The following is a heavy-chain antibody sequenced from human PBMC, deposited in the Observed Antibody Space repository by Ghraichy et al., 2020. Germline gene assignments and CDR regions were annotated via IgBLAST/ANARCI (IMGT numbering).Heavy chain of an antibody. CDR1: GFTFSDAW. CDR2: IKSKADGGVI. J-gene: IGHJ4*02. Sequence: GESLNISCAASGFTFSDAWMSWVRQAPGKGLAWVGRIKSKADGGVIEYGEPVKGRFTISRDDSKNTLYLQLNSLNIEDTAVYYCTTDTGARARGCSGSGCYSGALDSWGQGTLVTVSS. V-gene: IGHV3-15*01. CDR3: TTDTGARARGCSGSGCYSGALDS. D-gene: IGHD2-15*01.